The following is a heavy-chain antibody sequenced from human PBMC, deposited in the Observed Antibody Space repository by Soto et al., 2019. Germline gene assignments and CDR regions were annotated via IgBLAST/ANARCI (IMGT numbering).Heavy chain of an antibody. CDR3: VRYELVAARQSPAY. D-gene: IGHD6-6*01. Sequence: GGSLRLSCAASGFTFSSYGMHWVRQAPGKGLEWVAVIWYDGSNKYYADSVKGRFTISRDNSKNTLYLQMNSLRAEDTAVYYCVRYELVAARQSPAYWGQGTLVTVSS. CDR1: GFTFSSYG. CDR2: IWYDGSNK. V-gene: IGHV3-33*01. J-gene: IGHJ4*02.